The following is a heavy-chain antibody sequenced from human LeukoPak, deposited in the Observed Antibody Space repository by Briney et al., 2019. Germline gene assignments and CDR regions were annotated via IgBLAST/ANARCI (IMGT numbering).Heavy chain of an antibody. CDR2: ISTSDGT. D-gene: IGHD2-2*01. V-gene: IGHV4-4*07. Sequence: TSETLSLTCTVSGDSISSYFWSWIRPPAGKRLEWIGRISTSDGTIYNPSLKSRVTISVDESKNQFSLKLTSVTAADTAVYYCTRSSRGLSTHDYWGQGTLVTVSS. J-gene: IGHJ4*02. CDR3: TRSSRGLSTHDY. CDR1: GDSISSYF.